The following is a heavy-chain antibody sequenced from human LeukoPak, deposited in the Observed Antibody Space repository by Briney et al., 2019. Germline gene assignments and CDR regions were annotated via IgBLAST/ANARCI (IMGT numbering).Heavy chain of an antibody. J-gene: IGHJ4*02. D-gene: IGHD6-13*01. CDR1: GGTFSSYA. CDR3: ARRRSSSWYGYFDY. Sequence: SVKVSCKASGGTFSSYAISWVRQAPGQGLEWMGGIIPIFGTANYAQKFQGRVTVTADESTSTAYMELSSLRSEDTAVYYYARRRSSSWYGYFDYWGQGTLVTVSS. V-gene: IGHV1-69*01. CDR2: IIPIFGTA.